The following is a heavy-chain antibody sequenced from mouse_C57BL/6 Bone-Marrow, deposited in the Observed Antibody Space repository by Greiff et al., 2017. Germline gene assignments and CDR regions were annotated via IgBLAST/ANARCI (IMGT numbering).Heavy chain of an antibody. J-gene: IGHJ2*01. CDR1: GYTFTSYW. Sequence: QSCKASGYTFTSYWMHWGKQRPGRGLEWIGRIDPNSGGTKYNEKFKSKATLTVDKPSSTAYMQLSSLTSEDTAVYSCLLYGNYGYWGQGTTLTVSS. CDR2: IDPNSGGT. CDR3: LLYGNYGY. V-gene: IGHV1-72*01. D-gene: IGHD2-1*01.